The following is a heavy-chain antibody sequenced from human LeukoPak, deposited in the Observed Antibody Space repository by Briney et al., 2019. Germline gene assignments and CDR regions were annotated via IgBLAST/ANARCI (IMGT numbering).Heavy chain of an antibody. CDR2: INHSGST. J-gene: IGHJ4*02. Sequence: SETLSLTCAVYGGSFSGYYWSWIRQPPGKGLEWIGEINHSGSTNYNPSLKSRVTISVDTSKNQFSLKLNSVTAADTAVYYCARTLAGKLVFGYWGQETLVTVSS. CDR1: GGSFSGYY. CDR3: ARTLAGKLVFGY. D-gene: IGHD6-19*01. V-gene: IGHV4-34*01.